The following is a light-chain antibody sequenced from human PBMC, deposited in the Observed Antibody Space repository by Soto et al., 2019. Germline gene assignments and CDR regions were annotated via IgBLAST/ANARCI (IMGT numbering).Light chain of an antibody. V-gene: IGKV1-39*01. CDR2: ETS. J-gene: IGKJ2*01. CDR1: QSLSSR. CDR3: QQSFSPPYT. Sequence: IQMTQSPSSLSASVGDRVTITCRASQSLSSRLTWYQQKPGEAPKLLIYETSSLHSGVPSRFSGSGSEPDVTLTINSLQPEDFATYDCQQSFSPPYTFGQGTKLEIK.